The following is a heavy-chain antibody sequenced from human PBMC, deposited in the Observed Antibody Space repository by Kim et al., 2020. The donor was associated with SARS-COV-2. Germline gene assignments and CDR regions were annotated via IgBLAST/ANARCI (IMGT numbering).Heavy chain of an antibody. Sequence: SETLSLTCTVSGGSISSSSYYWGWIRQPPGKGLEWIGSIYYSGSTYYNPSLKSRVTISVDTSKNQFSLKLSSVTAADTAVYYCARLPGATILVDYWGQGTLVTVSS. CDR3: ARLPGATILVDY. V-gene: IGHV4-39*01. CDR2: IYYSGST. J-gene: IGHJ4*02. CDR1: GGSISSSSYY. D-gene: IGHD3-3*01.